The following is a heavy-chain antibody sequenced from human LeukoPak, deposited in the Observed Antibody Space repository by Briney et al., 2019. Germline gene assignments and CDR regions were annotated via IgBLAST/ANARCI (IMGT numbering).Heavy chain of an antibody. CDR3: ARGLYAT. D-gene: IGHD2-8*01. Sequence: GGSLRLSCAASGFTFSSYEMNWVRQAPGKGLEWVSYISSSSSTIYYADSVKGRFTISRDNAKNSLYLQMNSLRVEDTGIYYCARGLYATWGQGTLVTVSS. V-gene: IGHV3-48*03. CDR1: GFTFSSYE. J-gene: IGHJ5*02. CDR2: ISSSSSTI.